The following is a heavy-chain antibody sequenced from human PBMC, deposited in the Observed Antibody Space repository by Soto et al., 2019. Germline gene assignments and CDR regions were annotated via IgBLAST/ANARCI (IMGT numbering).Heavy chain of an antibody. CDR1: GDSVSSDSAA. CDR2: TYYRSKWYN. J-gene: IGHJ6*02. Sequence: SQTLSLTFAISGDSVSSDSAAWNWIRPSPSRGLEWLGRTYYRSKWYNDYAVSVNGRITINPDTSKNHFSLQLNSVTPEDTAVYYCVRSRVFIAVAGMATYYYYYGMDVWGQGTTVTVSS. V-gene: IGHV6-1*01. D-gene: IGHD6-19*01. CDR3: VRSRVFIAVAGMATYYYYYGMDV.